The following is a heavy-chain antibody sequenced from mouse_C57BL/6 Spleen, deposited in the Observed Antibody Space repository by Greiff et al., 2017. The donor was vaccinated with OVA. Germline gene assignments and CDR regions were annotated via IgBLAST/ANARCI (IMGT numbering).Heavy chain of an antibody. CDR1: GYTFTDYE. J-gene: IGHJ2*01. V-gene: IGHV1-15*01. CDR2: IDPATGGT. CDR3: TRRSYYGSSFDY. D-gene: IGHD1-1*01. Sequence: QVQLKESGAELVRPGASVTLSCKASGYTFTDYEMHWVKQTPVHGLEWIGAIDPATGGTAYNQKFRGKAILTADKSSSTAYMELRSLTSEDSAVYYCTRRSYYGSSFDYWGQGTTLTVSS.